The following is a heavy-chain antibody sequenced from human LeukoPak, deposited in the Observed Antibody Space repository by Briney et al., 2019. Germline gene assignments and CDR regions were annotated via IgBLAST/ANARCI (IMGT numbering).Heavy chain of an antibody. CDR3: ARDLSAAFDF. CDR2: LVYDARS. J-gene: IGHJ4*02. CDR1: GFPFSSYG. Sequence: GTSLRLSCAASGFPFSSYGMHWVRQAPGMGLEWVARLVYDARSGYANSVKGRFSTSRDDSKNTLFLDMSNLRVEDTALYYCARDLSAAFDFWGQGVLVTVSS. V-gene: IGHV3-33*01. D-gene: IGHD6-19*01.